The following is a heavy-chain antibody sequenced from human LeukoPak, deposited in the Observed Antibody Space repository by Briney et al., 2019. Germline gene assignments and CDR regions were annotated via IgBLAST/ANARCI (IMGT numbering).Heavy chain of an antibody. Sequence: ASVKVSCKASGYTFTTYGISWVRQAPGQGLEWMGWISAYNGYTNYAQKLQGRVTMTTDTSTSTAYMELRSLRSDDTAVYYCARTYCGGDCYSDLWFDPWGQGTLVTVSS. D-gene: IGHD2-21*02. CDR2: ISAYNGYT. CDR3: ARTYCGGDCYSDLWFDP. J-gene: IGHJ5*02. V-gene: IGHV1-18*01. CDR1: GYTFTTYG.